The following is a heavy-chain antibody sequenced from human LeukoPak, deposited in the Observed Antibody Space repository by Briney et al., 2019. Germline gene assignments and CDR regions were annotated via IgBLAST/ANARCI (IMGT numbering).Heavy chain of an antibody. J-gene: IGHJ4*02. CDR3: ARRGPTVPDSGDYYFDF. Sequence: GESLKISCKGSGYKFNAYWIAWVRQMPGKGLEWMGIIYPDDSDTRYSPSFQGRVTISADKSISTAHLQWSSLKASDTAIYYCARRGPTVPDSGDYYFDFWGQGTLVTVSS. CDR1: GYKFNAYW. CDR2: IYPDDSDT. D-gene: IGHD6-19*01. V-gene: IGHV5-51*01.